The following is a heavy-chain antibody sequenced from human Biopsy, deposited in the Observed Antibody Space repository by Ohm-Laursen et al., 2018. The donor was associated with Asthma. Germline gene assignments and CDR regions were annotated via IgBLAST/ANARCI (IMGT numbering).Heavy chain of an antibody. Sequence: GSLRLSCAASGFAVSRDYMFWVRQAPGKGLEWVSGISGDAQRTYYEDSVKGRFTISRDNSKNTIYLQLHSLRAEDTAVYYCARGDSSNWSHYYFDYWGQGTLVTVSS. CDR1: GFAVSRDY. D-gene: IGHD3-22*01. V-gene: IGHV3-53*01. CDR3: ARGDSSNWSHYYFDY. J-gene: IGHJ4*02. CDR2: ISGDAQRT.